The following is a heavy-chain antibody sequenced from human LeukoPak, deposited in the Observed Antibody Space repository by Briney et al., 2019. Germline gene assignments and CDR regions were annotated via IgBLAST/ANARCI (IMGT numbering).Heavy chain of an antibody. CDR3: ATWEWELRLFDY. D-gene: IGHD1-26*01. Sequence: ASVKVSCKVSGYTLIELSMHWVRQAPGKGLEWMGGFDPEDGETIYAQKFQGRVTMTEDTSTDTAYMELSSLRSEDTAVYYCATWEWELRLFDYWGQGTLVTVSS. CDR1: GYTLIELS. CDR2: FDPEDGET. J-gene: IGHJ4*02. V-gene: IGHV1-24*01.